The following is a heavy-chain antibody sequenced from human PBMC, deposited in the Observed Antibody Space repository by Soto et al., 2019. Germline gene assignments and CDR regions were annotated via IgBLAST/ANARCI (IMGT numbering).Heavy chain of an antibody. CDR2: IYYSGST. Sequence: SSETLSLTCTVSGGSISSGDYYWSWIRQPPGKGLEWIGYIYYSGSTYYNPSLKSRVTTSVDTSKNQFSLKLRSVTAADTDVYYCARGGKYQLLRTFRYGMDVWGQGTMVT. CDR3: ARGGKYQLLRTFRYGMDV. D-gene: IGHD2-2*01. CDR1: GGSISSGDYY. V-gene: IGHV4-30-4*01. J-gene: IGHJ6*02.